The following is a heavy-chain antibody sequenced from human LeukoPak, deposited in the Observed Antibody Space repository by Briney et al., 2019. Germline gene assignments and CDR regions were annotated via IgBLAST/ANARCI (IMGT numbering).Heavy chain of an antibody. J-gene: IGHJ4*02. CDR2: IYTSGST. Sequence: SQTLSLTCTVSGGSLSSGSYYWSWIRQPAGKGLEWIGRIYTSGSTNYSPSLKSRVTISVDTSKNQFSLKLSSVTAADTAVYYCARADGSGSLLDYWGQGTLVTVSS. CDR1: GGSLSSGSYY. D-gene: IGHD3-10*01. V-gene: IGHV4-61*02. CDR3: ARADGSGSLLDY.